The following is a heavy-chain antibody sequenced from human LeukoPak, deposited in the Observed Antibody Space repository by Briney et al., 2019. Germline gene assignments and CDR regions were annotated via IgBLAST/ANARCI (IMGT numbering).Heavy chain of an antibody. J-gene: IGHJ4*02. CDR3: LYGSGRYFDY. D-gene: IGHD3-10*01. V-gene: IGHV3-30-3*01. CDR1: GFILSDRY. CDR2: ISYDGSNK. Sequence: GGSLRLSCAASGFILSDRYMDWVRQAPGKGLEWVAVISYDGSNKYYADSVKGRFTISRDNSKNTLYLQMNSLRAEDTAVYYCLYGSGRYFDYWGQGTLVTVSS.